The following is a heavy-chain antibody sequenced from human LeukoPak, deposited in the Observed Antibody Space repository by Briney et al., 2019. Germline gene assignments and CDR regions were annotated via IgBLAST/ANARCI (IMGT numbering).Heavy chain of an antibody. J-gene: IGHJ6*02. V-gene: IGHV1-46*01. CDR1: GYTFTSYY. CDR2: INPSGGST. D-gene: IGHD5-24*01. Sequence: GASVKVSCKASGYTFTSYYMHWVRQAPGQGLEWMGIINPSGGSTSYAQKFQGRVTMTGDTSTSTVYMELSSLRSEDTAVYYCAREDGYNYYYYGMDVWGQGTTVTVSS. CDR3: AREDGYNYYYYGMDV.